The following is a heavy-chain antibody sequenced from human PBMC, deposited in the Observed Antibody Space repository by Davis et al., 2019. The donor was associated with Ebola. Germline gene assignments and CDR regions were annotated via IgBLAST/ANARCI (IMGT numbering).Heavy chain of an antibody. CDR2: MNPNSGNT. V-gene: IGHV1-8*01. CDR1: GYTFTSYD. CDR3: ARGKTVAGTRGLSWFDP. Sequence: ASVKVSCKASGYTFTSYDINWVRQATGQGLEWMGWMNPNSGNTGYAQKFQGRVTMTRNTSISTSYMELSSLRSEDTAVFYCARGKTVAGTRGLSWFDPWGPGTLVTVSS. D-gene: IGHD6-19*01. J-gene: IGHJ5*02.